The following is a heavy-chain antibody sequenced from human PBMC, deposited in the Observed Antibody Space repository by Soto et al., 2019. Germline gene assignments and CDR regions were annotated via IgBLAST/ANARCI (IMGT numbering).Heavy chain of an antibody. CDR1: SGPSSSHN. Sequence: QVQLQQSGPGLVKPSETLSLTCTVSSGPSSSHNWGWIRQPPGRGLEWIGYVYYTGGTSYNPSLKSRVTISPDTSTNHISLTLSSVTAADTAVYYCVRQGIGNLHGLVDVWGQGTTVSVSS. V-gene: IGHV4-59*08. D-gene: IGHD1-1*01. J-gene: IGHJ6*02. CDR3: VRQGIGNLHGLVDV. CDR2: VYYTGGT.